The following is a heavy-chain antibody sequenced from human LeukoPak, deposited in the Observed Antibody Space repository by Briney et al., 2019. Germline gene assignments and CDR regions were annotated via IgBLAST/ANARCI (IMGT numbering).Heavy chain of an antibody. CDR3: AREERGEWSSPFDP. CDR2: IYSGGST. V-gene: IGHV3-53*01. CDR1: GFTVSSNY. D-gene: IGHD3-16*01. J-gene: IGHJ5*02. Sequence: PGGSLRLSCAASGFTVSSNYMSWVRQAPGKGLEWVSVIYSGGSTYYADSVEGRFTISRDNSKNTLYLQMNSLRAEDTAVYYCAREERGEWSSPFDPWGQGTLVTVSS.